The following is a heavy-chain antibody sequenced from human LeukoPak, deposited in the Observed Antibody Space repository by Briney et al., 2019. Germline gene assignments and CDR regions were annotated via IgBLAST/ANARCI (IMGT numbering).Heavy chain of an antibody. Sequence: ASVKVSCKTSGGTFSTYAITWVRQTPGQGFEWMGGIIPMFGTANYAQKFQDRVTITVDKTTSTAYMELSSLRSEDTAVYYCARVVGLTGYSSTWYSGYYYYMDVWGKGTTVTVSS. CDR2: IIPMFGTA. D-gene: IGHD6-13*01. V-gene: IGHV1-69*06. J-gene: IGHJ6*03. CDR1: GGTFSTYA. CDR3: ARVVGLTGYSSTWYSGYYYYMDV.